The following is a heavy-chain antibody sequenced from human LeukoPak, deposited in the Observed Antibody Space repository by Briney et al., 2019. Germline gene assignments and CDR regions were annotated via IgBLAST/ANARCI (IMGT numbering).Heavy chain of an antibody. CDR3: AAPEYSSSNLSDKPIDY. CDR1: GFTFSSYG. V-gene: IGHV3-30*03. CDR2: ISYDGSNK. D-gene: IGHD6-6*01. Sequence: GRSLRLSCAASGFTFSSYGMRWVRQAPGKGLEWVAVISYDGSNKYYADSVKGRFTISRDNSKNTLYLQMNSLRAEDTAVYYCAAPEYSSSNLSDKPIDYWGQGTLVTVSS. J-gene: IGHJ4*02.